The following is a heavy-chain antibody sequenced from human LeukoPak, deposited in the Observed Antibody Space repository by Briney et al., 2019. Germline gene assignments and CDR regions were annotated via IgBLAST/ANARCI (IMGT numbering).Heavy chain of an antibody. D-gene: IGHD3-10*01. CDR3: ARDGYYGSGSHTAYFDY. Sequence: SETLSLTCTVSGGSISSGGYYWSWIRQPPGKGLEWIGYIYYSGSTNSNPSLGSRVTISVDTSKNQFSLKLSSVTAADTAVYFCARDGYYGSGSHTAYFDYWGQGTLVTVSS. V-gene: IGHV4-61*08. CDR1: GGSISSGGYY. CDR2: IYYSGST. J-gene: IGHJ4*02.